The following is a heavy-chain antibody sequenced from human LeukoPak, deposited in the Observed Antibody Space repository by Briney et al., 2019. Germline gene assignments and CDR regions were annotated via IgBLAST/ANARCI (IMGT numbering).Heavy chain of an antibody. D-gene: IGHD6-6*01. CDR3: ARALRPTGGIAAHPPWYWFDP. CDR2: INAGNGNT. V-gene: IGHV1-3*03. Sequence: GASVKVSCKASGYTFTSYAVHWVRQAPGQRLEWMGWINAGNGNTKYSQEFQGRVTITRDTSASTAYMELSSLRSEDMAVYYCARALRPTGGIAAHPPWYWFDPWGQGTLVTVSS. J-gene: IGHJ5*02. CDR1: GYTFTSYA.